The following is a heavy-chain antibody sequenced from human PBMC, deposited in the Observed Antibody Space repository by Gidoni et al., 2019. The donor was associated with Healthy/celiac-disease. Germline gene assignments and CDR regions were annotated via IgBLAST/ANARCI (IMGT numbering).Heavy chain of an antibody. CDR3: ARDPVCSGGSCYYDAFDI. J-gene: IGHJ3*02. Sequence: EVQLVESGGGLVKPGGSLRLSCAASGFTFSSYSMNWVRQAPGKGLEWVSSISSSSSYIYYADSVKGRFTISRDNAKNSLYLQMNSLRAEDTAVYYCARDPVCSGGSCYYDAFDIWGQGTMVTVSS. V-gene: IGHV3-21*01. D-gene: IGHD2-15*01. CDR2: ISSSSSYI. CDR1: GFTFSSYS.